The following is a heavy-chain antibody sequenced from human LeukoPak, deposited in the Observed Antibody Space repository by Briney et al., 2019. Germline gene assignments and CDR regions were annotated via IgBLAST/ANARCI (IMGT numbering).Heavy chain of an antibody. CDR2: IIPIFGTA. CDR3: ARGGVWFGELLDFDY. V-gene: IGHV1-69*13. CDR1: GGTFSSYA. Sequence: SVKVSCKASGGTFSSYAISWVRQAPGQGLEWMGGIIPIFGTANCAQKFQGRVTITADESTSTAYMELSSLRSEDTAVYYCARGGVWFGELLDFDYWGQGTLVTVSS. D-gene: IGHD3-10*01. J-gene: IGHJ4*02.